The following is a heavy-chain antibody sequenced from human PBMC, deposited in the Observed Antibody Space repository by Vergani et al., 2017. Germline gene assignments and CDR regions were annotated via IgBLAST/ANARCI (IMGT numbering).Heavy chain of an antibody. CDR1: GYTFTSYG. CDR3: ARGGYYCASRCLQNYDYYGMDV. D-gene: IGHD3-22*01. J-gene: IGHJ6*02. Sequence: QVQLVQSGAEVKQPGASVKVSCKASGYTFTSYGIRWVRQAPGKGLEWMGRISAYNGNTNYAQKLQGRVTMTTDTSTITAYMELRSLRSDDTAVYYCARGGYYCASRCLQNYDYYGMDVWGQGTTVTVSS. V-gene: IGHV1-18*01. CDR2: ISAYNGNT.